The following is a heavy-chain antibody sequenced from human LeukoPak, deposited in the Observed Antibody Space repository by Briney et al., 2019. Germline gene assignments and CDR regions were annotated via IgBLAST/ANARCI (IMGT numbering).Heavy chain of an antibody. Sequence: PGGSLRLSCAASGFTFSSYAMSWVRQAPGKGLEWVSAISGSGGSTYYADSVKGRFTISRDNSKNTLYPQMNSLRAEDTAVYYCAKDNSITMIVAVITTAFDYWGQGTLVTVSS. J-gene: IGHJ4*02. CDR2: ISGSGGST. CDR1: GFTFSSYA. V-gene: IGHV3-23*01. D-gene: IGHD3-22*01. CDR3: AKDNSITMIVAVITTAFDY.